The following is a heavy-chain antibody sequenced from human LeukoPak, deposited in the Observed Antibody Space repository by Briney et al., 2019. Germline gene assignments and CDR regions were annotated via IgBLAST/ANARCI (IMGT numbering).Heavy chain of an antibody. Sequence: PGGPLRLSCVASGFTFSSYSMNWVRQAPGKGLEWGSRISASGGETWYPDSVKGRFTISRDNSKNTLFLQMNSLRVEDTAIYYCAKDAAGPEYWGQGTLVTVSS. CDR2: ISASGGET. D-gene: IGHD6-13*01. CDR3: AKDAAGPEY. J-gene: IGHJ4*02. V-gene: IGHV3-23*01. CDR1: GFTFSSYS.